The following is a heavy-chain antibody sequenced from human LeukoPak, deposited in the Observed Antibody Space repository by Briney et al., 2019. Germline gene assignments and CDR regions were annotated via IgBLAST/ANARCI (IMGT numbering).Heavy chain of an antibody. V-gene: IGHV4-31*03. CDR3: ARGDRSGYYSGTAFDI. D-gene: IGHD3-22*01. CDR2: IYYTGST. CDR1: GGSISSSGYY. J-gene: IGHJ3*02. Sequence: SQTLSLTCTVSGGSISSSGYYWNWIRQHPGKGLEWIGYIYYTGSTYYNPSLKSRVTTSVDTTKNQFSLKLSSVTAADTAVYSGARGDRSGYYSGTAFDIWAQGTTVTVS.